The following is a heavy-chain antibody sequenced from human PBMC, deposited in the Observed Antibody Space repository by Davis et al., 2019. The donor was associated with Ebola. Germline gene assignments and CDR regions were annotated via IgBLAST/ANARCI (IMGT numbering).Heavy chain of an antibody. D-gene: IGHD2-21*02. CDR2: INNDGSII. CDR3: AREEDVVVTAGTDY. J-gene: IGHJ4*02. Sequence: PGGSLRLSCAASGFSFSRYWFHWVRQAPGKGLVWVSGINNDGSIIRYADSVKGRFTISRDNAKNSLYLQMNSLRAEDTAVYYCAREEDVVVTAGTDYWGQGTLVTVSS. V-gene: IGHV3-74*01. CDR1: GFSFSRYW.